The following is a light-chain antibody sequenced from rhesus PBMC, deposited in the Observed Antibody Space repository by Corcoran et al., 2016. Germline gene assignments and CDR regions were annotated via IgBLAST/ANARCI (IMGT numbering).Light chain of an antibody. Sequence: DIVMTQTPLSLPVTPGEPASISCRSSQSLLHTDGYTYLDWYLQKPGQSPQLLIYGGSNRASGGPGRFSGSGSGTDFTLKISKVEAEDVGVYYCMQPKALPWTFDQGTKVEIK. CDR3: MQPKALPWT. CDR2: GGS. CDR1: QSLLHTDGYTY. V-gene: IGKV2-61*01. J-gene: IGKJ1*01.